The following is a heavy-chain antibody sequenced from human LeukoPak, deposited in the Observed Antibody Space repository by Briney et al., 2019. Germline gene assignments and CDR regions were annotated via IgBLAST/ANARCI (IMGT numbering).Heavy chain of an antibody. CDR1: GGSISSYY. V-gene: IGHV4-59*12. D-gene: IGHD3-22*01. CDR2: IYDSGST. Sequence: SETLSLTCTVSGGSISSYYWSWIRQPPGKGLEWIGYIYDSGSTNYNPSLKSRVTISVDTSKNQFSLKLSSVTAADTAVYYCAREKIAYYDNSGRGWFDPWGQGTLVTVSS. J-gene: IGHJ5*02. CDR3: AREKIAYYDNSGRGWFDP.